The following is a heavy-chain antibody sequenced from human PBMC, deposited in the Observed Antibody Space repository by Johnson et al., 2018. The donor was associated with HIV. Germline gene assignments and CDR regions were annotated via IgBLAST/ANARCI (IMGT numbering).Heavy chain of an antibody. CDR2: IQHDGTKK. CDR1: GFTFSSYA. V-gene: IGHV3-30*02. D-gene: IGHD6-19*01. J-gene: IGHJ3*02. Sequence: VQLVESGGGLVQPGGSLRLSCAASGFTFSSYAMSWVRQAPGKGLEWVAFIQHDGTKKHYADFVKGRFTVSRDNSRNTLYLQMTSLRAEDTAVYYCARYSSGWYGAFDIWGQGTMVTVSS. CDR3: ARYSSGWYGAFDI.